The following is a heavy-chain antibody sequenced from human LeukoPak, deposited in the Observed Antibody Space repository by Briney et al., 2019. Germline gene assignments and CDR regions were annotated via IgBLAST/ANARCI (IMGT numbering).Heavy chain of an antibody. J-gene: IGHJ4*02. Sequence: PGGSLRLSCAACGFTFSGSWMSWVRQAPGKGLEWVANIKQDASFKGYIDSVRGRFTISRDNPENSVYLEMNRLRDEDTAVYYCARDGYGGYLDCWGQGTLVTVSS. V-gene: IGHV3-7*01. CDR3: ARDGYGGYLDC. CDR1: GFTFSGSW. CDR2: IKQDASFK. D-gene: IGHD6-13*01.